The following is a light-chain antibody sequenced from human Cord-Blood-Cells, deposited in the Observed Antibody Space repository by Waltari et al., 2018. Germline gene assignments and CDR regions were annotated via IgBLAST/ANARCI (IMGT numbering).Light chain of an antibody. CDR3: QQYNNWVT. CDR1: QSGSSN. J-gene: IGKJ4*01. Sequence: EIVMTQSPATLSVSPGERATLSCRASQSGSSNLAWYQQKPSQAPRLLIYGASTRATGIPARFSGSGSGTECTLTVSSLQSEDFAVDYWQQYNNWVTVGGGTKVEIK. CDR2: GAS. V-gene: IGKV3D-15*01.